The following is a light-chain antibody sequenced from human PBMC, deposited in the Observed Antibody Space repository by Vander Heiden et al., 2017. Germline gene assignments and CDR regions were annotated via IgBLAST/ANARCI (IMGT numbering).Light chain of an antibody. CDR3: QQYSDSLRT. J-gene: IGKJ1*01. V-gene: IGKV3-20*01. Sequence: ELVFTQSPGTLSLSPGERATLSCRASQSISSTYLAWYQQKPGQAPRLLIYGASSRATGIPDRFSGSGSGTDFTLTISRLEPDDFAVFYCQQYSDSLRTFGQGTKVEIK. CDR1: QSISSTY. CDR2: GAS.